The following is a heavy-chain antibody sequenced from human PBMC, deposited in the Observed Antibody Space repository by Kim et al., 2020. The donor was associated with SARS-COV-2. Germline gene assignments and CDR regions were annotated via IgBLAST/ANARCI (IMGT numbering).Heavy chain of an antibody. J-gene: IGHJ6*02. CDR2: INHSGST. D-gene: IGHD5-12*01. CDR3: ARVYGGYDSDYYYGMDV. CDR1: GGSFSGYY. Sequence: SETLSLTCAVYGGSFSGYYWSWIRQPPGKGLEWIGEINHSGSTNYNPSLKSRVTISVDTSKNQFSLKLSSVTAADTAVYYCARVYGGYDSDYYYGMDVWGQGTTVTVSS. V-gene: IGHV4-34*01.